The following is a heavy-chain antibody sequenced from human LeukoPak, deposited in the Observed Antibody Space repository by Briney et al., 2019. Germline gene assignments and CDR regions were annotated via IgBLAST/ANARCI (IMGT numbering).Heavy chain of an antibody. V-gene: IGHV3-23*01. D-gene: IGHD3-10*01. Sequence: GGSLRLSCAASGFTFSSYAMSWVRQAPGKGLEWVSAISGSGGGTYYADSVKGRFTISRDNSKNTLYLQMNSLRAEDTAVYYCAKELSIYYYGSGPFDYWGQGTLVTVSS. CDR3: AKELSIYYYGSGPFDY. J-gene: IGHJ4*02. CDR2: ISGSGGGT. CDR1: GFTFSSYA.